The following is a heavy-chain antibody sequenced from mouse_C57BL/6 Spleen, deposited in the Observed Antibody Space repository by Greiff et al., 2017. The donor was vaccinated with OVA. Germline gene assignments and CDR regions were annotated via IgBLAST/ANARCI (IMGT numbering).Heavy chain of an antibody. J-gene: IGHJ4*01. V-gene: IGHV1-66*01. Sequence: VQLKQSGPELVKPGASVKISCKASGYSFTSYYIHWVKQRPGQGLEWIGWIYPGSGNTKYNEKFKGKATLTADTSSSTAYMQLSSLTSEDSAVYYCARSSKGYYAMDYWGQGTSVTVSS. CDR3: ARSSKGYYAMDY. CDR1: GYSFTSYY. CDR2: IYPGSGNT.